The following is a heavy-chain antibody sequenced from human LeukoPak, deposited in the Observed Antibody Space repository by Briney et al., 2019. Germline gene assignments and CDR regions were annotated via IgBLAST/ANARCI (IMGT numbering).Heavy chain of an antibody. CDR1: GVSISSGYY. J-gene: IGHJ4*02. V-gene: IGHV4-59*08. CDR2: IYYSGST. Sequence: SSETLSLTCTVSGVSISSGYYWSWIRQPPGKGLEWIGYIYYSGSTNYNPSLKSRVTISVDTSKNQFSLKLSSVTAADTAVYYCAREDSSGYYDYWGQGTLVTVSS. D-gene: IGHD3-22*01. CDR3: AREDSSGYYDY.